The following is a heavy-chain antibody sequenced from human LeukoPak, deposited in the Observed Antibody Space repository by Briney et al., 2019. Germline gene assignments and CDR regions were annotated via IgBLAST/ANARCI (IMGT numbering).Heavy chain of an antibody. CDR1: GGTFSSYT. Sequence: ASVKVSCKASGGTFSSYTISWVRQAPGQGLEWMGRIIPILGIANYAQKFQGRVTITADKSTSTAYMELSILRSEDTAVYYCARESYPTDHYYYRDLWGKGTRVTVSS. CDR3: ARESYPTDHYYYRDL. CDR2: IIPILGIA. J-gene: IGHJ6*03. V-gene: IGHV1-69*04.